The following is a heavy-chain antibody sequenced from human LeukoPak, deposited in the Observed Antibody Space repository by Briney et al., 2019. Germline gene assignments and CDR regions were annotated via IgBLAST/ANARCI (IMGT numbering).Heavy chain of an antibody. J-gene: IGHJ4*02. D-gene: IGHD3-22*01. CDR2: IYTSGST. CDR3: ALQPTYYYDSSGYYSGY. CDR1: GGSISSYY. V-gene: IGHV4-4*09. Sequence: SETLSLTCTVSGGSISSYYWSWIRQPPGKGLEWIGYIYTSGSTNYNPSLKSRVTISVHTSKNQFSLKLSSVTAADTAVYYCALQPTYYYDSSGYYSGYWGQGTLVTVSS.